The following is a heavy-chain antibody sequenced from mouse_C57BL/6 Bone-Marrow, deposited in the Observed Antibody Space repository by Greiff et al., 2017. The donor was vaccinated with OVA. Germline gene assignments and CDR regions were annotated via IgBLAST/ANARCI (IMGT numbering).Heavy chain of an antibody. Sequence: EVQLVESGTVLARPGASVKMSCKTSGYTFTSYWMHWVKQRPGQGLEWIGAIYPGNSDTSYNQKFKGKAKLTAVTSASTAYMELSSLTNEDSAVYYCTRFGSSSYWYFDVWGTGTTVTVSS. D-gene: IGHD1-1*01. J-gene: IGHJ1*03. CDR3: TRFGSSSYWYFDV. V-gene: IGHV1-5*01. CDR1: GYTFTSYW. CDR2: IYPGNSDT.